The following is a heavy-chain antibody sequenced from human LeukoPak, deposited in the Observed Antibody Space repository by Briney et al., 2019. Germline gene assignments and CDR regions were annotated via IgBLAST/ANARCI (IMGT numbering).Heavy chain of an antibody. V-gene: IGHV5-51*01. J-gene: IGHJ3*02. D-gene: IGHD2-15*01. CDR2: IYPGDSDT. Sequence: GESLTISCKGSGYIFANNWIGWVRQMPGKGLEWMGIIYPGDSDTRYSPSFQGQVTMSADKSISTAYLQWSSLKASDTAMYYCARRVVALADAFDIWGQGTMVTVSS. CDR3: ARRVVALADAFDI. CDR1: GYIFANNW.